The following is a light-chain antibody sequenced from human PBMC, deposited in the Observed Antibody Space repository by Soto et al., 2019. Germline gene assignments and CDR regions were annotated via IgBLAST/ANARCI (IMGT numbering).Light chain of an antibody. CDR2: DVN. V-gene: IGLV2-14*01. CDR3: FSKISGFVYG. J-gene: IGLJ1*01. CDR1: NTDLGVYGY. Sequence: QSALAQPASVSGSVGQSITISCSGPNTDLGVYGYVSWYQHHPGKAPKLLIYDVNNRPSGISDRFSGSKSGDTASLTISGLQAEDEADYFCFSKISGFVYGFGTGTKLTVL.